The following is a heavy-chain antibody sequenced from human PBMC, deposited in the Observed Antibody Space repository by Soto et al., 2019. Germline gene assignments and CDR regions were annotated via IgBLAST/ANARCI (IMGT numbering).Heavy chain of an antibody. J-gene: IGHJ4*02. CDR1: GFSLSTSGVG. Sequence: SGPTLVNPTQTLTLTCTFSGFSLSTSGVGVGWIRQPPGKALEWLALIYWDDDKRYSPSLKSRLTITKDTSKKQAVLTMTDMDPVDTATYYCAHSYYYDNSGAFDYWGQGTLVTVSS. CDR3: AHSYYYDNSGAFDY. D-gene: IGHD3-22*01. V-gene: IGHV2-5*02. CDR2: IYWDDDK.